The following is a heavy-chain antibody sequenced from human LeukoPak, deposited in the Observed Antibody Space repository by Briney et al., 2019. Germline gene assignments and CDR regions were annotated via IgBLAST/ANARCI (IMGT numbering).Heavy chain of an antibody. CDR3: ARDPKTAHCSSTSCYGY. D-gene: IGHD2-2*01. CDR2: ISAYNGNT. Sequence: ASVKVSCKASGYTFTSYGISWVRQAPGQGLEWMGWISAYNGNTNYAQKLQGRVTMTTDTSTSTAYMELRSLRSDDTDVYYCARDPKTAHCSSTSCYGYWGQGTLVTVSS. CDR1: GYTFTSYG. V-gene: IGHV1-18*01. J-gene: IGHJ4*02.